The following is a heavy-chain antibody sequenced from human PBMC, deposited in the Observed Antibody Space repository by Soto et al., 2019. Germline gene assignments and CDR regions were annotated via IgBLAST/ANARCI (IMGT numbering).Heavy chain of an antibody. D-gene: IGHD4-17*01. V-gene: IGHV3-48*01. CDR3: ARGYYGDSDYYYYYMDV. J-gene: IGHJ6*03. CDR1: GFTFSSYS. Sequence: PGGSLRLSCAASGFTFSSYSMNWVRQAPGKGLEWVSYISSSSSTIYYADSVKGRFTISRDNAKNSLYLQMNSLRAEDTAVYYFARGYYGDSDYYYYYMDVWGKGTTVTVSS. CDR2: ISSSSSTI.